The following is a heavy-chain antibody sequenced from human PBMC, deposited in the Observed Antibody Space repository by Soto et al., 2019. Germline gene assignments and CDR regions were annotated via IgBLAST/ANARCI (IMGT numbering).Heavy chain of an antibody. CDR1: GGSISSYY. CDR3: ARGITPYYYGSGSLTWFDP. V-gene: IGHV4-59*01. J-gene: IGHJ5*02. D-gene: IGHD3-10*01. Sequence: PSETLSLTCPVSGGSISSYYWSWIRQPPGKGLEWIGYIYYSGSTNYNPSLKSRVTISVDTSKNQFSLKLSSVTAADTAVYYCARGITPYYYGSGSLTWFDPWGQGTLVTVSS. CDR2: IYYSGST.